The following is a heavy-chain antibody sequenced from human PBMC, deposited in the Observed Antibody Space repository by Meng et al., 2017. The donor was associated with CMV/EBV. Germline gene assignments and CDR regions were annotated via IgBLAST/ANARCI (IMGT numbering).Heavy chain of an antibody. Sequence: GESLKISCAASGFTFSSYAMHWVRQAPGKGLEWVAVISYDGSNKYYADSVKGRFTISRGNSKNTLYLQMNSLRAEDTAVYYCARDTDWDLLWFGEYLDYWGQGTLVTVSS. CDR2: ISYDGSNK. J-gene: IGHJ4*02. CDR3: ARDTDWDLLWFGEYLDY. V-gene: IGHV3-30*04. CDR1: GFTFSSYA. D-gene: IGHD3-10*01.